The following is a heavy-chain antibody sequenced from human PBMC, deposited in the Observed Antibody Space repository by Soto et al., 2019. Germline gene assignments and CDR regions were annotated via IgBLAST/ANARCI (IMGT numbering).Heavy chain of an antibody. J-gene: IGHJ4*02. V-gene: IGHV3-30*18. CDR1: GFTFSSYG. D-gene: IGHD2-15*01. CDR3: EKDRERYCGGGSCYSIFDY. Sequence: QVQLVESGGGVVQPGRSLRLSCAASGFTFSSYGMHWVRQAPGKGLEWVAVISYDGSNKYYEDSVKGRFTISRDNSKNTLYLQMNSLRAEDTAMYYCEKDRERYCGGGSCYSIFDYWGQGTLVTVSS. CDR2: ISYDGSNK.